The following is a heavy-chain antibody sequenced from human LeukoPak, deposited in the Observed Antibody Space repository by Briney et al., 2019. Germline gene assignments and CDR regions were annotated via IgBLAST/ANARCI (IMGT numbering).Heavy chain of an antibody. CDR1: GGSISSGSYY. V-gene: IGHV4-61*02. D-gene: IGHD5-18*01. CDR2: IYTSGST. Sequence: SQTLSLTCTVSGGSISSGSYYWSWIRQPAGKGLEWIGRIYTSGSTNYNPPLKSRVTISVDTSKNQFSLKLSSVTAADTAVYYCARGAIQGSFGGFDYWGQGTLVTVSS. CDR3: ARGAIQGSFGGFDY. J-gene: IGHJ4*02.